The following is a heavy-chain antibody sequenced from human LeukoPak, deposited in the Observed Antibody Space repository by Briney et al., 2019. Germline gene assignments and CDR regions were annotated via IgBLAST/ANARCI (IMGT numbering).Heavy chain of an antibody. V-gene: IGHV3-23*01. CDR1: GFTFSSYA. CDR2: ISGSGGST. D-gene: IGHD3-10*01. J-gene: IGHJ4*02. CDR3: AKVGEGYYFDY. Sequence: GGSLRLSCAASGFTFSSYAMSWVRQAPGEGLEWVSAISGSGGSTYYADSVKGRFTISRDNSKNTLYLQMNSLRAEYTAVYYCAKVGEGYYFDYWGQGTLVTVSS.